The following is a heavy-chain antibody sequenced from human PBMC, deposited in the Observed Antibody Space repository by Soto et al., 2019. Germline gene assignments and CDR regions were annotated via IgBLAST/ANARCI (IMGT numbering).Heavy chain of an antibody. CDR3: AREAQTQYFDY. CDR1: GFTFSSYA. Sequence: GGSLRLSCAASGFTFSSYAMHWVRQAPGKGLEWVAVISYDGSNKYYADSVKGQFTISRDNSKNTLYLQMNSLRAEDTAVYYCAREAQTQYFDYWGQGTLVTVSS. CDR2: ISYDGSNK. V-gene: IGHV3-30-3*01. J-gene: IGHJ4*02.